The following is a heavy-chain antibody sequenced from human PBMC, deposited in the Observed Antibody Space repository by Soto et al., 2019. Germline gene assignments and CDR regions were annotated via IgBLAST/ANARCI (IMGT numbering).Heavy chain of an antibody. V-gene: IGHV4-31*03. D-gene: IGHD2-15*01. CDR1: GGSISSGGYY. Sequence: SETLSLTCTVSGGSISSGGYYWSWIRQHPGKGLEWIGSIYYSGSTYYNPSLKSRVTISVDTSKNQISLQVRSATAADAAVYYCARDLKEYCSDGKCNWFDPWGQGTLVTVSS. J-gene: IGHJ5*02. CDR3: ARDLKEYCSDGKCNWFDP. CDR2: IYYSGST.